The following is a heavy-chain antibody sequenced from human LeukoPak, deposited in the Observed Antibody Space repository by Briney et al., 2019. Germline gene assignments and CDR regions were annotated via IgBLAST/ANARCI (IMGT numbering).Heavy chain of an antibody. D-gene: IGHD4-17*01. V-gene: IGHV3-23*01. J-gene: IGHJ4*02. CDR3: ARRRGGDYVPSRFDY. CDR1: GFAFSGFA. Sequence: PGGSLRLSCSASGFAFSGFAMGWVRQAPGKGLEWVSSISGSGGKTYYADSVEGRFTVSRDNSKNTLYLQMNSLRAEDTALYYCARRRGGDYVPSRFDYWGQGTLVTVSS. CDR2: ISGSGGKT.